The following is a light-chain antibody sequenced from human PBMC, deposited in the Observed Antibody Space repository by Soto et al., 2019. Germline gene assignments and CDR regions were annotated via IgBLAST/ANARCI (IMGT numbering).Light chain of an antibody. Sequence: DIQVTQSPSSLSPSVGDRAAISCGASQTISNFLSWYPHRPGKAPKLLIYAASSLQSGVPSRFSGSGSGTDVTLTISSLQPEEVATYYCQQSYSTLWTGGQGTPVAIK. CDR3: QQSYSTLWT. V-gene: IGKV1-39*01. J-gene: IGKJ1*01. CDR1: QTISNF. CDR2: AAS.